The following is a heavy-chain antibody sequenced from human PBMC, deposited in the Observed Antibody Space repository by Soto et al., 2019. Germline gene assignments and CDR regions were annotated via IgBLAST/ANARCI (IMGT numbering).Heavy chain of an antibody. J-gene: IGHJ6*03. V-gene: IGHV3-11*01. CDR3: AREGQQLVLTYYYCYMDV. CDR1: GFTFSDYY. D-gene: IGHD6-6*01. Sequence: QVQLVESGGGLVKPGGSLRLSCAASGFTFSDYYMSWIRQAPGKGLEWVSYIRSSGSTIYYADSVKGRFTISRDNAKNSLYLQMNRLRAEDTAVYYCAREGQQLVLTYYYCYMDVWGKGTTVTVSS. CDR2: IRSSGSTI.